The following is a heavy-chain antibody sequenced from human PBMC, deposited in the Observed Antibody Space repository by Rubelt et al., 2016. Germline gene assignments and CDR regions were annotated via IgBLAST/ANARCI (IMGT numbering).Heavy chain of an antibody. V-gene: IGHV4-59*11. CDR1: GGSLSTHS. Sequence: QVQLQESGPGLVKPSETLSLTCTVSGGSLSTHSWSWIRQPPGKALEWVAYAHYSGTTNYNPSLKSRAPISVDTSQNQFSLNRSSVTAADTAVYYCAREGTYFDYWGQENLVTVSS. J-gene: IGHJ4*02. CDR3: AREGTYFDY. CDR2: AHYSGTT.